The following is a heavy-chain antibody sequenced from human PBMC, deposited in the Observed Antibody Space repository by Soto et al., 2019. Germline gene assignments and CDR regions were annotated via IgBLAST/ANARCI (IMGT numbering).Heavy chain of an antibody. CDR1: GDSISSSDYY. J-gene: IGHJ6*02. CDR3: ARHYSETGGFGSDWYYARDV. V-gene: IGHV4-39*01. Sequence: QLQLQESGPGLVKPSETLSLTCTVSGDSISSSDYYWDWIRQPPGKGLEWIGSIYYSGNTYYNPSPKSLVTISVDTAKNHGSLNLSSVTAAATAGYYCARHYSETGGFGSDWYYARDVWGQGTTVTVSS. CDR2: IYYSGNT. D-gene: IGHD3-10*01.